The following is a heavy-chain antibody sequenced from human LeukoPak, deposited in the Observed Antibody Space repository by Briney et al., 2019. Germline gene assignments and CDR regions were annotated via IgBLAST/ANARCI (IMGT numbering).Heavy chain of an antibody. CDR2: INPNSGGT. D-gene: IGHD3-22*01. V-gene: IGHV1-2*02. CDR1: GYTFTGYY. CDR3: ARVYYYDSSGYYYYGY. J-gene: IGHJ4*02. Sequence: EASVKVSCKASGYTFTGYYMHWVRQAPGQGLEWMGWINPNSGGTNYAQKFQGRVTMTRDTSISTAYMELSRLRSDDTAVYYCARVYYYDSSGYYYYGYWGQGTLVTVSS.